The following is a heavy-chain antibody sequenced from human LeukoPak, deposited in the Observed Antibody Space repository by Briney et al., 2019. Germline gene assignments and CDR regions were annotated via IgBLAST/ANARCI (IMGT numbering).Heavy chain of an antibody. CDR2: IYYSGST. CDR1: C. CDR3: ARVRGYYDSSGYDY. V-gene: IGHV4-59*01. Sequence: CWSWIRQPPGKGLEWIGYIYYSGSTNYNPALKSRVTISEDTSKNQISLKLSSVTAADTAVYYCARVRGYYDSSGYDYWGQGTLVTVSS. D-gene: IGHD3-22*01. J-gene: IGHJ4*02.